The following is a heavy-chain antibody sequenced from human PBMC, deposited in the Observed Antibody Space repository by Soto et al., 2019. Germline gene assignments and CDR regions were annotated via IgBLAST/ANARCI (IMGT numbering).Heavy chain of an antibody. D-gene: IGHD3-22*01. CDR3: ARDSYESSAGGFNDGFDV. CDR1: GGSISNHY. J-gene: IGHJ3*01. V-gene: IGHV4-59*11. CDR2: IFYNGKT. Sequence: QVQLQESGPGLVKPSETLSLTCSVSGGSISNHYWSWIRQSPGKGLEWIGCIFYNGKTQYNPSLKSRLTISIESSQNQFSLKLTSVTAADTAVYYCARDSYESSAGGFNDGFDVWGQGTVVTVSP.